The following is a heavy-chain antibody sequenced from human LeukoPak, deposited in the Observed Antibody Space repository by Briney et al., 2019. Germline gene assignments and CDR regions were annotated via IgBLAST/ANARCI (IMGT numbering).Heavy chain of an antibody. D-gene: IGHD3-9*01. CDR1: GYTFNGYY. V-gene: IGHV1-2*02. CDR2: INPSSGGT. CDR3: ARGNVLTGSYYYYMDV. Sequence: GASVKVSCKASGYTFNGYYMYWVRQAPGQGLEWMGWINPSSGGTNYVKRFQDRVTMTRDTSINTVYMELSRLYSDDTAVYYCARGNVLTGSYYYYMDVWGKGTAVTVSS. J-gene: IGHJ6*03.